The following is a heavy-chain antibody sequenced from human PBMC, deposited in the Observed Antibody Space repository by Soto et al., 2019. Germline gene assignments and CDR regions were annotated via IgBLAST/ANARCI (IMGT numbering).Heavy chain of an antibody. Sequence: RASVKVSCKASGFDFGSFGIQFLRQTRGRGLEWIGWIVVVSGSTNYARQFQGRVAISRDMSSSTAYLDLYDLKSDDTAVYFCSADHPHMAMAWPVWGQGTTVTVSS. V-gene: IGHV1-58*02. CDR2: IVVVSGST. CDR1: GFDFGSFG. D-gene: IGHD2-21*01. CDR3: SADHPHMAMAWPV. J-gene: IGHJ6*02.